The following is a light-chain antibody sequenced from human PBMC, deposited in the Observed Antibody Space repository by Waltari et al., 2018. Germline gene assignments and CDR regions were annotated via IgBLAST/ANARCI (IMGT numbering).Light chain of an antibody. CDR2: GAS. CDR1: QSVSSS. CDR3: QQYSNWRT. Sequence: EIVLTQSPATLSLSPGERATLSCRASQSVSSSLAWYQQKPGKAPRLLIYGASSRATGIPDRFSGSGSGTDFTLTISSLEPEDFAVYYWQQYSNWRTFGQGTKVGIK. J-gene: IGKJ1*01. V-gene: IGKV3-15*01.